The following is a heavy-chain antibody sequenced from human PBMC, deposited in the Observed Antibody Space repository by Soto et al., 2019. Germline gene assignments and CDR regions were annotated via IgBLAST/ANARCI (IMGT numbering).Heavy chain of an antibody. V-gene: IGHV1-69*13. Sequence: SVKVSCKASGGTFSSYAISWVRQAPGQGLEWMGGIIPIFGTANYAQKFQGRVTITADESTSTAYMELSSLRSEDTAVYYCARGGRYYYDSSGYSAGYYYGTDVWGQGTTVTVSS. CDR3: ARGGRYYYDSSGYSAGYYYGTDV. J-gene: IGHJ6*02. CDR2: IIPIFGTA. D-gene: IGHD3-22*01. CDR1: GGTFSSYA.